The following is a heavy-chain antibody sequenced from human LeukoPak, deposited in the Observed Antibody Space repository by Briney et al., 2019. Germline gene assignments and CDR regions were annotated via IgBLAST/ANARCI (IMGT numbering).Heavy chain of an antibody. V-gene: IGHV4-39*01. CDR2: IYYSGST. D-gene: IGHD5-18*01. J-gene: IGHJ4*02. CDR1: GGSISSSSYY. Sequence: PSETLSLTCTVSGGSISSSSYYWGWIRQPPGKGLEWIGSIYYSGSTYYNPSLKSRVTISVDTSKNQFSLKLSSVTAADTAVYYCAGWIQLWFFDYWGQGTLVTVSS. CDR3: AGWIQLWFFDY.